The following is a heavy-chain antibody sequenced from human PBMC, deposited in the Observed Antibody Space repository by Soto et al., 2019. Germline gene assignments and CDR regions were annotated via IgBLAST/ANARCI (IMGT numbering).Heavy chain of an antibody. CDR3: ARTCGDYAWGSYRQDYFYGMDV. CDR2: INHSGST. J-gene: IGHJ6*02. V-gene: IGHV4-34*01. CDR1: GGSFSGYY. Sequence: SETLPLTCADYGGSFSGYYWSWIRQPPGKGLEWIGEINHSGSTNYNPSLKSRVTISVDTSKDQFSLKLSSVTAADTAVYYCARTCGDYAWGSYRQDYFYGMDVWGQGTTVPVS. D-gene: IGHD3-16*01.